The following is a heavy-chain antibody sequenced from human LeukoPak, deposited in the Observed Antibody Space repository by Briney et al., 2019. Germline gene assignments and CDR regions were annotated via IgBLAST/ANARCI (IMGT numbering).Heavy chain of an antibody. V-gene: IGHV4-61*08. Sequence: SETLSLTCTVSGDSISSGDYYWSWIRQPPGKGLEWIGYIYYSGSTNYNPSLKSRVTISVDTSKNQFSLKLSSVTAADTAVYYCARAGEWELLRIDYWGQGTLVTVSS. CDR3: ARAGEWELLRIDY. D-gene: IGHD1-26*01. CDR2: IYYSGST. J-gene: IGHJ4*02. CDR1: GDSISSGDYY.